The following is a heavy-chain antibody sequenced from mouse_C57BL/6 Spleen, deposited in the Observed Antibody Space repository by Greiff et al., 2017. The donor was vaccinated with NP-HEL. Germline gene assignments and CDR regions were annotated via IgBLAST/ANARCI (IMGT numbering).Heavy chain of an antibody. Sequence: EVKLQESGGGLVKPGGSLKLSCAASGFTFSSYAMSWVRQTPEKRLEWVATISDGGSYTYYPDNVKGRFTISRDNAKNNLYLQMSHLKSEDTAMYYCARGGLRVAMDYWGQGTSVTVSS. D-gene: IGHD2-4*01. J-gene: IGHJ4*01. V-gene: IGHV5-4*03. CDR1: GFTFSSYA. CDR3: ARGGLRVAMDY. CDR2: ISDGGSYT.